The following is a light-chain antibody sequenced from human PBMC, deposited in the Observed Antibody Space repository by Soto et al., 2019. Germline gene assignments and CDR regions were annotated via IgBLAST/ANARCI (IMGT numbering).Light chain of an antibody. J-gene: IGKJ1*01. CDR2: GAS. CDR3: QQYGSSPRT. CDR1: QSVTSSY. Sequence: IVLPQSPGTLSLSPGERATLSCRASQSVTSSYLAWYQQKPGQAPRLLIYGASSRATGIPDRFSGSGSGTDFTLTISRLEPEDFAVYYCQQYGSSPRTFCQGTKVDIK. V-gene: IGKV3-20*01.